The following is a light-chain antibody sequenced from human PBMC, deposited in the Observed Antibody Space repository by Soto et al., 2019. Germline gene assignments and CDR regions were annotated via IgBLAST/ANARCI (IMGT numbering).Light chain of an antibody. Sequence: QLVLTQSPSASASPGASVKLTCTLSSGHSSYAIAWHQQQPEKGPRYLMKVKSDGSHTKGDGIPDRFSGSSSGAERYLTISGLQSEDEADYYCQTWGAGHVVFGGGTKVTVL. CDR3: QTWGAGHVV. CDR1: SGHSSYA. J-gene: IGLJ2*01. CDR2: VKSDGSH. V-gene: IGLV4-69*01.